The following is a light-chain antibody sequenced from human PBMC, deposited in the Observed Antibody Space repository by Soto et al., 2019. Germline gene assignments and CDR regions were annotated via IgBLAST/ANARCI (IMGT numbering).Light chain of an antibody. J-gene: IGKJ1*01. Sequence: DIQMTQSPSTLCASVGDRVTITCRASQSISRYLNWYQQKPGKAPKLLIYAASSLLGGVPSRFSGSGSGTAFTLTISSLQPEDFAIYYCQQSYSSPQTFGQGTKVDIK. V-gene: IGKV1-39*01. CDR2: AAS. CDR3: QQSYSSPQT. CDR1: QSISRY.